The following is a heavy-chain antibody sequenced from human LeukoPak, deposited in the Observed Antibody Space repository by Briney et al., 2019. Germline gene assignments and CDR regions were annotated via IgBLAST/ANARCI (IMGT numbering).Heavy chain of an antibody. CDR3: ARVYKYACDN. Sequence: PGGSLGLSCAASGFTFSDYSMNWVRQAPGKGLEWISYIGIDSGNTNYADSVKGRFTISGDKAKNSLYLQMNSLRVEDTAVYYCARVYKYACDNWGQGTLVPVFS. J-gene: IGHJ4*02. D-gene: IGHD5-24*01. CDR1: GFTFSDYS. CDR2: IGIDSGNT. V-gene: IGHV3-48*01.